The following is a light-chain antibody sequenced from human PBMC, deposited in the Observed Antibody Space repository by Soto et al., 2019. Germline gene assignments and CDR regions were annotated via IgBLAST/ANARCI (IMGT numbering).Light chain of an antibody. Sequence: QSVLTQPPSVSGAPGQRVTISCTGSCSNIGAGYDVHWYQQLPGTAPKLLIYVNNNRPSGVPDRLSGSKSGTSASLAITGLQAEDEADYYCQSCDSSLSVVFGGGTKLTVL. CDR2: VNN. CDR1: CSNIGAGYD. V-gene: IGLV1-40*01. CDR3: QSCDSSLSVV. J-gene: IGLJ2*01.